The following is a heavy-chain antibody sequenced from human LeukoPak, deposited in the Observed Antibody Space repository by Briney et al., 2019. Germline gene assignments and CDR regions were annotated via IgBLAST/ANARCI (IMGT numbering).Heavy chain of an antibody. CDR1: GGTFSSYA. Sequence: GASVKVSCKASGGTFSSYAISWVRQAPGQGLEWMGRIIPIVGTGRYAQALQGRITITTDESASTAYMELSSLSSEDTAVYYCAREGSDFYDDSVHFEYWGQGTLVTVSS. CDR3: AREGSDFYDDSVHFEY. J-gene: IGHJ4*02. CDR2: IIPIVGTG. V-gene: IGHV1-69*05. D-gene: IGHD3-22*01.